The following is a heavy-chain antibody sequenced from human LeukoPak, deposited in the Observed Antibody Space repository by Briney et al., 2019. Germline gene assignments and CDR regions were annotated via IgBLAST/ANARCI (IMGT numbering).Heavy chain of an antibody. CDR1: GFTFSSYN. CDR3: ARGSWGSHFDF. D-gene: IGHD7-27*01. Sequence: GGSLRLSCAASGFTFSSYNLNWVRQAPGKGLEWVSSISSSSSYIYYADSLKGRFTISRDNAKNSLYLQMNSLRAEDTGVYYCARGSWGSHFDFWGQGTLVTVSS. V-gene: IGHV3-21*01. CDR2: ISSSSSYI. J-gene: IGHJ4*02.